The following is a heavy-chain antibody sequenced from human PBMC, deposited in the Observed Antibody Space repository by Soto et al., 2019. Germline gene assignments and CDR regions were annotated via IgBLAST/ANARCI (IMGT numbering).Heavy chain of an antibody. V-gene: IGHV1-69*02. J-gene: IGHJ4*02. CDR3: GRGAPVGYCRGGSCYSERGFAY. CDR2: IIPILGIA. Sequence: QVQLVQSGAEVKKPGSSVKVSCKASGGTFSSYTISWVRQAPGQGLELMGRIIPILGIANYAQKFQGRVTITADKSTSTAYMELSSLRSEDTAVYYCGRGAPVGYCRGGSCYSERGFAYWGQGNLVTVSS. CDR1: GGTFSSYT. D-gene: IGHD2-15*01.